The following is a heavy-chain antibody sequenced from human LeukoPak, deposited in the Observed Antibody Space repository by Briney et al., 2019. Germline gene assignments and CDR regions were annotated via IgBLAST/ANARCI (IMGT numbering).Heavy chain of an antibody. Sequence: ASVKVSCKASGYTFTSYGISWVRQAPGQGLEWMGWISAYNGNTNYAQKLQGRVTMTTDTSTSTAYMELRSLRPDDTAVYYCARDVVAAGVSGYWGQGTLVTVSS. D-gene: IGHD6-13*01. J-gene: IGHJ4*02. CDR3: ARDVVAAGVSGY. V-gene: IGHV1-18*01. CDR2: ISAYNGNT. CDR1: GYTFTSYG.